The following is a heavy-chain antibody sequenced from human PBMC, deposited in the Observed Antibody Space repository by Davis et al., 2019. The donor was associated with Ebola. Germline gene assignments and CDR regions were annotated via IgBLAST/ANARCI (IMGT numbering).Heavy chain of an antibody. D-gene: IGHD2-2*02. J-gene: IGHJ4*02. CDR1: GFTLTDYA. Sequence: GESLKISCAASGFTLTDYAMHWVRQAPGKGLEWVAVIWYDGSNKYYADSVKGRFTISRDNSKNTLYLQMNSLRAEDTAVYYCARDGCSSTSCYIDYWGQGTLVTVSS. V-gene: IGHV3-33*08. CDR3: ARDGCSSTSCYIDY. CDR2: IWYDGSNK.